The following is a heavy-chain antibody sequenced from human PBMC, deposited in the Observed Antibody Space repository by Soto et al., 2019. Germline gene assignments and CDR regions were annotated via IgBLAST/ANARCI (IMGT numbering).Heavy chain of an antibody. CDR3: AGYGSGGSCYSGPMSAFDI. CDR1: GGTFSSYA. D-gene: IGHD2-15*01. V-gene: IGHV1-69*13. J-gene: IGHJ3*02. Sequence: SVKVSCKASGGTFSSYAISWVRQAPGQGLEWMGGIIPIFGTANYAQKFQGRVTITADESTSTAYMELSSLRSEDTAVYYCAGYGSGGSCYSGPMSAFDIWGQGTMVTVSS. CDR2: IIPIFGTA.